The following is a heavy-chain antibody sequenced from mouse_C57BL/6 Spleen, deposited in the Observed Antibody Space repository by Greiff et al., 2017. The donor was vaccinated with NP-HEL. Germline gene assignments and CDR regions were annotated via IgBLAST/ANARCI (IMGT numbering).Heavy chain of an antibody. D-gene: IGHD1-1*01. CDR1: GFTFSSYG. CDR3: ARHAPITTVVAERFAY. J-gene: IGHJ3*01. CDR2: ISSGGSYT. V-gene: IGHV5-6*01. Sequence: EVQVVESGGDLVKPGGSLKLSCAASGFTFSSYGMSWVRQTPDKRLEWVATISSGGSYTYYPDSVKGRFTISRDNAKNTLYLQMSSLKSEDTAMYYCARHAPITTVVAERFAYWGQGTLVTVSA.